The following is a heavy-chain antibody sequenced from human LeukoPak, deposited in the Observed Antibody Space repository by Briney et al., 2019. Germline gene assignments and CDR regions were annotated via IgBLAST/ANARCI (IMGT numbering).Heavy chain of an antibody. CDR3: ARAPPVSNYWNHYYYYGMDV. D-gene: IGHD2/OR15-2a*01. V-gene: IGHV4-30-2*01. CDR2: IYHSGST. CDR1: GGSISSGGYS. Sequence: SETLSLTCAVSGGSISSGGYSWSWIRQPPGKGLEWIGYIYHSGSTYYNPSLKSRVTISVDTSKNQFSLKLSSVTAADTAVYYCARAPPVSNYWNHYYYYGMDVWGQGTTVTVSS. J-gene: IGHJ6*02.